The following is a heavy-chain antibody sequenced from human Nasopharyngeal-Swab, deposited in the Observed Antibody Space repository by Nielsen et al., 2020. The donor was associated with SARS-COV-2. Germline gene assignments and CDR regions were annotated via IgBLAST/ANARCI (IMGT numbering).Heavy chain of an antibody. D-gene: IGHD6-6*01. CDR1: GGSISSYY. CDR3: ARGSPRSGMDV. V-gene: IGHV4-59*01. Sequence: GSLRLSCTVSGGSISSYYWSWIRQLPGKGLEWIGYIYYSGSTNYNPSLKSRVTISVDTSKNQFSLKLSSVTAADTAVYYCARGSPRSGMDVWGQGTTVTVSS. CDR2: IYYSGST. J-gene: IGHJ6*02.